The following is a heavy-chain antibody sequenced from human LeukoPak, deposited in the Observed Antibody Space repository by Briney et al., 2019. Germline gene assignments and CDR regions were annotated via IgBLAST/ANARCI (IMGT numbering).Heavy chain of an antibody. V-gene: IGHV5-51*01. CDR2: IYPGDSDT. CDR1: GYSFTSYW. CDR3: ARRPKETFDS. J-gene: IGHJ3*01. Sequence: GESLKIPCKGSGYSFTSYWIGWVRHMPGKGLEWMGIIYPGDSDTRYSPSFQGEVTSSVDKSISTAYLQWSSLKASDTAIYYCARRPKETFDSWGQGTMVTVSS.